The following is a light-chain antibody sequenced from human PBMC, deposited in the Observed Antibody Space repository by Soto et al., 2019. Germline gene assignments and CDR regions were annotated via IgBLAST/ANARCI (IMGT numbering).Light chain of an antibody. J-gene: IGKJ1*01. CDR3: QQYHIYSGT. Sequence: DIQMTQSPSSLSASVGDRFTMTCRASQTIDSWLAWYQQRPGKPPNLLIYKASTLASGVPSRFSGSGSGTEFTLTINSLQPDDFATYYCQQYHIYSGTFGQGTK. CDR2: KAS. CDR1: QTIDSW. V-gene: IGKV1-5*03.